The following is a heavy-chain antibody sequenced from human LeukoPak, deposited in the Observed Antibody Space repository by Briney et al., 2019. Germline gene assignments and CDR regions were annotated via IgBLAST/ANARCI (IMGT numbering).Heavy chain of an antibody. CDR2: IPYSGRT. D-gene: IGHD4-17*01. CDR3: ARPDTVTTSAFDI. J-gene: IGHJ3*02. CDR1: GGSISSSSYY. V-gene: IGHV4-39*07. Sequence: SETLSLTCTVSGGSISSSSYYWGWIRQPPGKGLEWIGRIPYSGRTYYNPSLKSRVTISVDTSKNQFSLKLSSVTAADTAVYYCARPDTVTTSAFDIWGQGTMVTVSS.